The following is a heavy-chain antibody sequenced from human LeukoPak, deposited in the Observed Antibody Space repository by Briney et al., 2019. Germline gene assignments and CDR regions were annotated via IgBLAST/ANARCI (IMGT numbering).Heavy chain of an antibody. V-gene: IGHV1-69*01. CDR3: ARDRPPCSGDSCYFDY. Sequence: SVRVSCKASGGTFSSYAISWVRQAPGQGLEWMGGIIPIFGTANYAQKFQGRVTITADESTSTAYMELSSLRSEDTAVYYCARDRPPCSGDSCYFDYWGQGTLVTVSS. CDR1: GGTFSSYA. D-gene: IGHD2-15*01. J-gene: IGHJ4*02. CDR2: IIPIFGTA.